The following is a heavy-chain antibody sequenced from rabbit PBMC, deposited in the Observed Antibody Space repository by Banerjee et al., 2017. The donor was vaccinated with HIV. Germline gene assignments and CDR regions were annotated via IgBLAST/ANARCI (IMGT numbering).Heavy chain of an antibody. CDR2: IAGDSSGFP. V-gene: IGHV1S45*01. J-gene: IGHJ2*01. Sequence: QEQLVESGGDLVKPGASLTLTCTASGVSFSSNEYMCWVRQAPGKGLEWISCIAGDSSGFPSSATWAKGRFTCSKPSSTPVTLHMPSLPVAATAPYFCARDLPVIIGWNFGCGAPGPLFTVS. CDR1: GVSFSSNEY. CDR3: ARDLPVIIGWNFGC. D-gene: IGHD1-1*01.